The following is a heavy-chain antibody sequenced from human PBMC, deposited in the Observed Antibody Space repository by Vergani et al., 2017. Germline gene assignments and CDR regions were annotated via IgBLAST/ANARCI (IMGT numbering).Heavy chain of an antibody. CDR3: AKEAVWFGEQTNGFDP. J-gene: IGHJ5*02. Sequence: EVQLLESGGGLVQPGGSLRLSCAASGFTFSSYAMSWVRQAPGKGLEWVSAISGSGGSTYDADSVKGRFTISRDRSKNTLYLQMNSLRAEDTAVYYCAKEAVWFGEQTNGFDPWGQGTLVTVSS. D-gene: IGHD3-10*01. CDR2: ISGSGGST. V-gene: IGHV3-23*01. CDR1: GFTFSSYA.